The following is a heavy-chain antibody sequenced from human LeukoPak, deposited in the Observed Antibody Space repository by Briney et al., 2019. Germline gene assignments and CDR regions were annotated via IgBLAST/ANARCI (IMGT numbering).Heavy chain of an antibody. Sequence: GASVKVSCKASGYTFTSYDISWVRQAPGQGLEWMGGIIPIFGTANYAQKFQGRVTITADKSTSTAYMELSSLRSEDTAVYYCARGGGSIAVDRTAYYYYYMDVWGKGTTVTVSS. CDR3: ARGGGSIAVDRTAYYYYYMDV. D-gene: IGHD6-19*01. J-gene: IGHJ6*03. CDR2: IIPIFGTA. CDR1: GYTFTSYD. V-gene: IGHV1-69*06.